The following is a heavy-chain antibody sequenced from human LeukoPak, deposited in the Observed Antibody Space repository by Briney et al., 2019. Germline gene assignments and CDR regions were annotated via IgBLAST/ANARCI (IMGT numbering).Heavy chain of an antibody. V-gene: IGHV1-69*05. CDR3: ARSSGYLVEADY. CDR2: IIPIFGTA. J-gene: IGHJ4*02. Sequence: ASVKASCKASGGTFSSYAISWVRQAPGQGLEWMGGIIPIFGTANYAQKFQGRVTMTRDTSTSTVYMELSSLRSEDTAVYYCARSSGYLVEADYWGQGTLVTVSS. CDR1: GGTFSSYA. D-gene: IGHD3-22*01.